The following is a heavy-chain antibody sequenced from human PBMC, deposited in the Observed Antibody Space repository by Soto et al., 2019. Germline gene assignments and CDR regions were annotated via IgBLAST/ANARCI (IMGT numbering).Heavy chain of an antibody. D-gene: IGHD3-16*01. Sequence: GGSLRLSCAVSGFNVMSYLMSWVRQAPGKGLEWVASVKEDGSELYYLHSVRGRFSISRDSAGNALHLTMNYLSAEDTGVYFCARDIGFDYVNWGQGIPVTVSS. CDR1: GFNVMSYL. CDR2: VKEDGSEL. J-gene: IGHJ4*02. V-gene: IGHV3-7*01. CDR3: ARDIGFDYVN.